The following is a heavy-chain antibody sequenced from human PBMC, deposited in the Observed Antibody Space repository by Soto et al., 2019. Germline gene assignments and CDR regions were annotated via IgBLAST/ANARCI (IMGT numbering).Heavy chain of an antibody. D-gene: IGHD1-20*01. CDR3: AATITGTTGYYGMDV. V-gene: IGHV1-18*04. CDR1: GYTFTSYG. J-gene: IGHJ6*02. CDR2: ISAYNGNT. Sequence: ASVKVSCKASGYTFTSYGISWVRQAPGQGLEWMGWISAYNGNTNYAQKLQGRVTMTTDTPTSTAYMELRSLRSDDTAVYYCAATITGTTGYYGMDVWGQGTTVTVCS.